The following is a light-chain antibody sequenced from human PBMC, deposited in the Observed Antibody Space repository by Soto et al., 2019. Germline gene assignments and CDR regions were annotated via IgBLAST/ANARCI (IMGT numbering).Light chain of an antibody. CDR2: EVN. V-gene: IGLV2-14*01. Sequence: QSALTQPASVSGSPGQSITISCTRTITDVGGYDYVSWYQQHPGKVPKLMIYEVNNRPSGVSYRFSGFKSGNTASLTIFGLQTVDEADYYCCSYTRNPPWAFGGGTNLTVL. J-gene: IGLJ3*02. CDR1: ITDVGGYDY. CDR3: CSYTRNPPWA.